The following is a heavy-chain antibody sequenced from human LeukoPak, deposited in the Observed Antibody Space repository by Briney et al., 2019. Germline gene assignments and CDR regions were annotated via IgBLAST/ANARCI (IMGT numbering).Heavy chain of an antibody. V-gene: IGHV5-51*01. CDR1: GYSFTSYW. D-gene: IGHD3-16*01. Sequence: GESLKISCKGSGYSFTSYWIGWVRQMPGKGLKWMGIIYPGDSDSKYSRSFQGQVTTSADKSINTAYLQWSSLKASDTAMYYCARRLGGADVFDIWGQGTMVTVSS. CDR3: ARRLGGADVFDI. J-gene: IGHJ3*02. CDR2: IYPGDSDS.